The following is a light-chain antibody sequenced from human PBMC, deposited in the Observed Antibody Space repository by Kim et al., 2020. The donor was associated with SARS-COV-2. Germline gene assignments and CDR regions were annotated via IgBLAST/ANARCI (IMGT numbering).Light chain of an antibody. V-gene: IGKV1-16*02. Sequence: ASVCNRVTITFRARQRSSNYLALFQQKPGKAPKSLIYASSSLHSGVPSQFSGSGSGTDFTLTISSLQPEDFATYYCQQYHSYPITFGQGTRLEIK. J-gene: IGKJ5*01. CDR3: QQYHSYPIT. CDR2: ASS. CDR1: QRSSNY.